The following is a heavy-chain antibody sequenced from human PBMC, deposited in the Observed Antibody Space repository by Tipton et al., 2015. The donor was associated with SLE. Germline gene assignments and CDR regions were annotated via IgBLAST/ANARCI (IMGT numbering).Heavy chain of an antibody. CDR2: IDSDGSIT. V-gene: IGHV3-74*01. CDR3: ARIHYYGSGSRDY. D-gene: IGHD3-10*01. J-gene: IGHJ4*02. Sequence: SLRLSCAASGFTFNRYWMHWVRQAPGKGLMWVSRIDSDGSITNYADSVKGRFTISRDNAKNTLYLQMNSLRAEDTAVYYCARIHYYGSGSRDYWGQGTLVTDSS. CDR1: GFTFNRYW.